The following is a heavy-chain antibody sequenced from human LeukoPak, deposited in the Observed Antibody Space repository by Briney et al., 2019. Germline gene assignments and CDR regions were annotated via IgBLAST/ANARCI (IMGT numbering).Heavy chain of an antibody. J-gene: IGHJ5*02. V-gene: IGHV3-30*18. CDR3: AKGDSSAPWGWFDP. CDR1: GFTFSSYG. D-gene: IGHD3-22*01. CDR2: ISYDGSNK. Sequence: GGSLRLSCAASGFTFSSYGMHWVRQAPGKGLEWVAVISYDGSNKYYADSVKGRFTISRDNSKNTLYLQMNSLRAEDTALYYCAKGDSSAPWGWFDPWGQGTLVTVSS.